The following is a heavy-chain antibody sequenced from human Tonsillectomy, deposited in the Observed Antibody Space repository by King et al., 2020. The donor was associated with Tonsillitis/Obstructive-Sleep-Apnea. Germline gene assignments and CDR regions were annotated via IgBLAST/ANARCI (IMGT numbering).Heavy chain of an antibody. CDR2: ISGSGGST. CDR1: GFTFSSYA. Sequence: VQLVESGGGLVQPGGSLRLSCAASGFTFSSYAMSWVRQAPGKGLEWVSAISGSGGSTYYADSVKGRFTISRDNSKNTLYLQMNSLSAEDKAVYYCAKYLRSSSTVLQVDYWGQGTLVTVSS. J-gene: IGHJ4*02. CDR3: AKYLRSSSTVLQVDY. V-gene: IGHV3-23*04. D-gene: IGHD3-10*01.